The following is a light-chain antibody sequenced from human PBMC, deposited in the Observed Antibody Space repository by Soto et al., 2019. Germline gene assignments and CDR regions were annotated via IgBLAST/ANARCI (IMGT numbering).Light chain of an antibody. J-gene: IGKJ4*01. CDR1: QTISSW. CDR3: QKCGIAPFT. CDR2: KAS. Sequence: DIQMTQSPSTLSGSVGERVTITCRASQTISSWLAWYQQKPGKAPKLLIYKASTLKSGVPSRFSGSGSGTEFTLTISSLQPDDFATYYCQKCGIAPFTFGGGTKVELK. V-gene: IGKV1-5*03.